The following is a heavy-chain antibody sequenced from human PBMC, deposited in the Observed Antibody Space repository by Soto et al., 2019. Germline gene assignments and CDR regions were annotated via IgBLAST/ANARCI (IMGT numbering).Heavy chain of an antibody. CDR1: GFTLRTNG. CDR3: AGHGGFSS. J-gene: IGHJ5*02. CDR2: FASGGDAT. V-gene: IGHV3-23*01. Sequence: EVQVSESGGGLVQPGGSLRLSCAATGFTLRTNGMSWVRQAPGKGLEWVASFASGGDATWYADSLKGRFTISRDKSKNTVYLQMNGLRAEDTALYYCAGHGGFSSSGQETLVTVSS. D-gene: IGHD4-17*01.